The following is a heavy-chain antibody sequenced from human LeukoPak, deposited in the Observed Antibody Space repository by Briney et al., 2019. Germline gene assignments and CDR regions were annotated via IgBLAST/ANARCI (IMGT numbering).Heavy chain of an antibody. CDR2: MNPNSGNT. Sequence: ASVKVSCKASGYTFTSYDINWVRQATGQGLEWMGWMNPNSGNTGYAQKFQGRVTMTRNTSISTAYMELSSLRSEDTAVYYCATNDGYCSSTSCYVADYWGQGTLVTVSS. V-gene: IGHV1-8*01. J-gene: IGHJ4*02. CDR1: GYTFTSYD. D-gene: IGHD2-2*03. CDR3: ATNDGYCSSTSCYVADY.